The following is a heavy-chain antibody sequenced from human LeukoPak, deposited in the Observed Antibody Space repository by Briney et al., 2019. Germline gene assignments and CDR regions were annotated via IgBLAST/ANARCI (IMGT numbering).Heavy chain of an antibody. D-gene: IGHD7-27*01. CDR2: ISSSGSAL. V-gene: IGHV3-48*03. CDR1: GFTFSSYE. J-gene: IGHJ4*02. CDR3: ARGGLGITFYFDY. Sequence: GGSLRLSCAASGFTFSSYEMNWVRQAPGRGREWVSYISSSGSALYYADSVKGRFTISRDNAKNSLFLQMNSLRADDTALYYCARGGLGITFYFDYWGQGTLVTVSS.